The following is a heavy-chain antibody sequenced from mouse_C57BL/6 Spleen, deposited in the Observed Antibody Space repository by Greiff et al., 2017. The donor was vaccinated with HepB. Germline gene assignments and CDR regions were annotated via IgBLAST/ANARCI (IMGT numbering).Heavy chain of an antibody. D-gene: IGHD3-1*01. Sequence: EVKLMESGPGMVKPSQSLSLTCTVTGYSITSGYDWHWIRHFPGNKLEWMGYISYSGSTNYNPSLKSRISITHDTSKNHFFLKLNSVTTEDTATYYCARAGVPLHGPFYWYFDVWGTGTTVTVSS. V-gene: IGHV3-1*01. J-gene: IGHJ1*03. CDR2: ISYSGST. CDR1: GYSITSGYD. CDR3: ARAGVPLHGPFYWYFDV.